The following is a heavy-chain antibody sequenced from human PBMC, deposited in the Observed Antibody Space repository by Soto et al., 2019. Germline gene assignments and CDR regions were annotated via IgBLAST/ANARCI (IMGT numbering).Heavy chain of an antibody. D-gene: IGHD3-3*01. V-gene: IGHV3-23*01. CDR2: ISGSGGST. CDR3: SKDGETIFAVVIYDH. Sequence: SLRLSCAASGFTFSSYAMSWVRQAPGKGLEWVSAISGSGGSTYYAESVKGRFTISRDNSKNTLYLQMNSLRAEDTAVYYCSKDGETIFAVVIYDHWGQGTLVTVSS. CDR1: GFTFSSYA. J-gene: IGHJ4*02.